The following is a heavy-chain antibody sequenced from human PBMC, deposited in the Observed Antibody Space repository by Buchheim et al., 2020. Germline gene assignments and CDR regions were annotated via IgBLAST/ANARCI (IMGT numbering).Heavy chain of an antibody. J-gene: IGHJ4*02. CDR3: ATSRRGTPLVD. CDR2: VYSSGVP. Sequence: QVQLQESGPGLVKPAQTLSLICSVSGASISSGNYYWNWIRQRPGQGLEWIGYVYSSGVPYYSPSLRSRLAISLDPSQNQFSLRLRSVTAADTAVYYCATSRRGTPLVDWGQGSL. CDR1: GASISSGNYY. V-gene: IGHV4-31*03. D-gene: IGHD3-16*01.